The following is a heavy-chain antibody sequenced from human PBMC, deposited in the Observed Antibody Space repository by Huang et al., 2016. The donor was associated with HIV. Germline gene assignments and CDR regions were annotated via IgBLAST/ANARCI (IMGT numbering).Heavy chain of an antibody. CDR1: GDFISSTNYY. CDR2: VYQSGST. Sequence: QLQLQESGPGQVKPSATLSLTCTVSGDFISSTNYYWGWIRQSPGKGLAWVGSVYQSGSTNDNPSLKRRVTLSVDTARNQFSRRLKAVTAADTAVYYCASQHIGAAATWFWGRGTQVAVSS. V-gene: IGHV4-39*01. CDR3: ASQHIGAAATWF. J-gene: IGHJ4*02. D-gene: IGHD6-13*01.